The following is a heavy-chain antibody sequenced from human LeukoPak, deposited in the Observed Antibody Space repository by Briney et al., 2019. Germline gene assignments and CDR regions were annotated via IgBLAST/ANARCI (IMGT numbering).Heavy chain of an antibody. V-gene: IGHV4-39*07. D-gene: IGHD6-19*01. CDR2: IYHSGST. CDR1: GGSISSGDYY. J-gene: IGHJ4*02. Sequence: SETLSLTCTVSGGSISSGDYYWSWIRQPPGKGLEWIGEIYHSGSTNYNPSLKSRVTISVDKSKNQFSLKLSSVTAADTAVYYCARGSVLEQWLIPGVYWGQGTLVTVSS. CDR3: ARGSVLEQWLIPGVY.